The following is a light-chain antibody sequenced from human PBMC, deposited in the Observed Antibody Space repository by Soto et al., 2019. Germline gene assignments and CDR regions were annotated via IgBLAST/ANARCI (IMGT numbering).Light chain of an antibody. CDR2: SNN. CDR3: AAWDDSLNAVV. J-gene: IGLJ2*01. Sequence: QSVLTRAPSVSASPGQSITISCSGGSSNIGSKTVNWFQKFPGSAPKLLIFSNNQRPSGVPDRFSGSKSGTSASLAISGLKSEDEAEYYCAAWDDSLNAVVFGGGTKVTVL. V-gene: IGLV1-44*01. CDR1: SSNIGSKT.